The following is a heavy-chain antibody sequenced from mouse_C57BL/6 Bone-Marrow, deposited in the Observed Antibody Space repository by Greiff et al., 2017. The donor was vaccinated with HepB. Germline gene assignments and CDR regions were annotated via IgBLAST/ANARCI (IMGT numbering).Heavy chain of an antibody. V-gene: IGHV1-64*01. J-gene: IGHJ2*01. CDR1: GYTFTSYW. Sequence: QVQLQQSGAELVKPGASVKLSCKASGYTFTSYWMHWVKQRPGQGLEWIGMIHPNSGSTNYNEKFKSKATLTVDKSSSTAYMQLSSLTSEDSAVYYCARSGYYSSILDYWGQGTTLTVSS. CDR2: IHPNSGST. D-gene: IGHD1-1*01. CDR3: ARSGYYSSILDY.